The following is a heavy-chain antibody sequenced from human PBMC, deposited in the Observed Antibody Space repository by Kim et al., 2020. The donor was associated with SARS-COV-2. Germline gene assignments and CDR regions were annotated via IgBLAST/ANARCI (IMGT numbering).Heavy chain of an antibody. J-gene: IGHJ3*02. V-gene: IGHV4-39*01. CDR3: ARFPYSGSYRATKFDAFDI. D-gene: IGHD1-26*01. CDR2: IYYSGST. CDR1: GGSISSSSYY. Sequence: SETLSLTCTVSGGSISSSSYYWGWIRQPPGKGLEWIGSIYYSGSTYYNPSLKSRVTISVDTSKNQFSLKLSSVTAADTAVYYCARFPYSGSYRATKFDAFDIWGQGTMVTVSS.